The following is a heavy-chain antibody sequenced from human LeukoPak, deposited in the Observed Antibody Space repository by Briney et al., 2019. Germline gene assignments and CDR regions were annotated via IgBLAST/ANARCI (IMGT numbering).Heavy chain of an antibody. CDR3: ARDDSSGWYFVGYYYYGMDV. Sequence: GGSLRLSCAAPGFTFSSYWMSWVRQAPGKGLEWVANIKQDGSEKYYVDSVKGRFTISRDNAKNSLYLQMNSLRAEDTAVYYCARDDSSGWYFVGYYYYGMDVWGQGTTVTVSS. D-gene: IGHD6-19*01. V-gene: IGHV3-7*01. CDR1: GFTFSSYW. J-gene: IGHJ6*02. CDR2: IKQDGSEK.